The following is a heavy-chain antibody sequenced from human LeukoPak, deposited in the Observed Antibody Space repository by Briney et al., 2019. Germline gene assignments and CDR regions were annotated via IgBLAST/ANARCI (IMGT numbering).Heavy chain of an antibody. D-gene: IGHD4-11*01. CDR1: GYTFNSYA. V-gene: IGHV1-2*02. J-gene: IGHJ4*02. Sequence: GASVKVSCKASGYTFNSYAISWVRQAPGQGLEWMGWINPNSGGTNYAQKFQGRVTMTRDTSISTAYMELSRLRSDDTAVYYCARAMTTVSPGDYWGQGTLVTVSS. CDR3: ARAMTTVSPGDY. CDR2: INPNSGGT.